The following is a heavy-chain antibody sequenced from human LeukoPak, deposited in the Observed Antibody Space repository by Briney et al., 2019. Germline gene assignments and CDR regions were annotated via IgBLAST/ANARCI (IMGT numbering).Heavy chain of an antibody. J-gene: IGHJ6*02. CDR2: ISYDGSNK. D-gene: IGHD6-13*01. CDR1: GFTFSSYA. CDR3: ARVVLRREQQLVHDPSYYYYYGMDV. Sequence: GRSLRLSCAASGFTFSSYAMHWVRQAPGKGLEWVAVISYDGSNKYYADSVKGRFTISRDNSKNTLYLQMNSLRAEDTAVYYCARVVLRREQQLVHDPSYYYYYGMDVWGQGTTVTVSS. V-gene: IGHV3-30*04.